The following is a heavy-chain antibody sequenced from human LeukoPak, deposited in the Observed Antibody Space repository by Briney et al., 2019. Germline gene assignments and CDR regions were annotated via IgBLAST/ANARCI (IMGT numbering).Heavy chain of an antibody. D-gene: IGHD6-13*01. V-gene: IGHV3-30*18. CDR3: AKRGSVGTLGHFDY. CDR1: RFSFRDYD. Sequence: PGGSLRLSCRASRFSFRDYDMHWVRQAPGKGLEWVAVISYDGSRKHYGDAVKGRFTISRDNSKNTLFLQMNSLRAEDTAVYYCAKRGSVGTLGHFDYWGQGTLVAVSS. J-gene: IGHJ4*02. CDR2: ISYDGSRK.